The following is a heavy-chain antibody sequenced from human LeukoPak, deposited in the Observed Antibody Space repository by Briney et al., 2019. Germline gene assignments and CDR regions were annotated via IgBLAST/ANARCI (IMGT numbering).Heavy chain of an antibody. Sequence: PGGSLRLSCVAPGFTLSNYWMNWVRQAPGKGLEWVANIKQDGSEKYYVDSVKGRFTISRDNAKNSLYLQMNSLRAEDTAVYYCARKPFGSSWSEYNWFDPWGQGTLVTVSS. J-gene: IGHJ5*02. CDR3: ARKPFGSSWSEYNWFDP. CDR2: IKQDGSEK. V-gene: IGHV3-7*01. CDR1: GFTLSNYW. D-gene: IGHD6-13*01.